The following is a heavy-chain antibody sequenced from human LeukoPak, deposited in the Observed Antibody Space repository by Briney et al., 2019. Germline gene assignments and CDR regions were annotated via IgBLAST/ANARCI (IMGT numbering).Heavy chain of an antibody. J-gene: IGHJ3*01. Sequence: PGGSLRLSCAASGFTFSRYSFNWVRQAPGKGLDWVSFISSSSSYIYYADSVKGRFTVSRDNARKFLYLEVNSLRAEDTAVYYCARQEYVVGATDAFDVWGQGTMVTVSS. D-gene: IGHD1-26*01. V-gene: IGHV3-21*01. CDR3: ARQEYVVGATDAFDV. CDR2: ISSSSSYI. CDR1: GFTFSRYS.